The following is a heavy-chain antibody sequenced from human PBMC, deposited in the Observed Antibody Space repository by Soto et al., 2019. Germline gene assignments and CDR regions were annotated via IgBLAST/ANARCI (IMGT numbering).Heavy chain of an antibody. CDR2: INAGNGNT. J-gene: IGHJ4*02. V-gene: IGHV1-3*01. Sequence: QVQLVQSGAEVKTPGASVKLSCKASGYTFTSYAMHWVRQAPGQSLEWMGWINAGNGNTKYSQRFQGRVTITRDTSASTAYMDLSSLRSEDTAVYYCARDIAVPVDPYYWGQGTLVTVSS. CDR3: ARDIAVPVDPYY. D-gene: IGHD6-19*01. CDR1: GYTFTSYA.